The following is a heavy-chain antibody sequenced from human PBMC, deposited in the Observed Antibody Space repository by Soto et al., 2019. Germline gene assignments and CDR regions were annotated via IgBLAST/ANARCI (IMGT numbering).Heavy chain of an antibody. CDR3: ATARYSYDPYFDY. V-gene: IGHV4-31*03. J-gene: IGHJ4*02. CDR2: IYYSGST. D-gene: IGHD3-22*01. CDR1: GGFISSGNYY. Sequence: PSETLSLTCTVSGGFISSGNYYWSWIRQHPGKGLEWIGYIYYSGSTSYNPSLKSRVTISRDSSKNTLYLQMNSLRAEDTAIYYCATARYSYDPYFDYWGQGTLVTVSS.